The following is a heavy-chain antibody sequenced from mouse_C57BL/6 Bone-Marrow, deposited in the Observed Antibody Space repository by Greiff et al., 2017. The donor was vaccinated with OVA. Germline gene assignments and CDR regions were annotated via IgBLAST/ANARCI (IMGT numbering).Heavy chain of an antibody. V-gene: IGHV5-4*03. Sequence: DVKLVESGGGLVKPGGSLKLSCAASGFTFSSYAMSWVRQTPEKRLEWVATISDGGSYTYYPDNVKGRFTISRDNAKNNLYLQMSHLKSEDTAMYYCAKDSSGYGFAYWGQGTLVTVSA. J-gene: IGHJ3*01. CDR2: ISDGGSYT. D-gene: IGHD3-2*02. CDR1: GFTFSSYA. CDR3: AKDSSGYGFAY.